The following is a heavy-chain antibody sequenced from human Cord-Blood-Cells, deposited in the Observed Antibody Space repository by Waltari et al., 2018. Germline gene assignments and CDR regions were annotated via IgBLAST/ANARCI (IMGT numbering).Heavy chain of an antibody. CDR1: GFTFSSYA. D-gene: IGHD3-9*01. CDR2: ISGSGGST. CDR3: AKYPLHYDILTGYFDY. Sequence: EVQLLESGGGLVQPGGSLRLSCAASGFTFSSYAMSWVRQPPGKGLEWVSAISGSGGSTYYADSVKGRFTISRDNSKNTLYLQMNSLRAEDTAVYYCAKYPLHYDILTGYFDYWGQGTLVTVSS. V-gene: IGHV3-23*01. J-gene: IGHJ4*02.